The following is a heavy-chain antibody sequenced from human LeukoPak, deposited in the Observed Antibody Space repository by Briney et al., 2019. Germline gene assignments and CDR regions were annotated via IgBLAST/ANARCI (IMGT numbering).Heavy chain of an antibody. D-gene: IGHD1-1*01. V-gene: IGHV3-30*02. Sequence: GGSLRLSCAASGFTFSSYGMHWVRQAPGKGLEWVAFIRYDGSNKYYADSVKGRFTISRDNSKNTLYLQMNSLRAEDTAVYYCARGRPLEGSFDYWGQGTLVTVSS. J-gene: IGHJ4*02. CDR1: GFTFSSYG. CDR3: ARGRPLEGSFDY. CDR2: IRYDGSNK.